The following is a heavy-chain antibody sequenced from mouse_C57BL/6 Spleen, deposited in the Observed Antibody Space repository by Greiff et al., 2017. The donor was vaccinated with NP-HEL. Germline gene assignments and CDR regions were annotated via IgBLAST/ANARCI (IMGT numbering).Heavy chain of an antibody. D-gene: IGHD4-1*02. V-gene: IGHV7-3*01. CDR3: AGSTGFYAMDY. CDR1: GFTFTDYY. CDR2: IRNKANGYTT. J-gene: IGHJ4*01. Sequence: EVQLVESGGGLVQPGGSLSLSCAASGFTFTDYYMSWVRQPPGKALEWLGFIRNKANGYTTEYSASVKGRFTISRDNSQSILYLQMNALRAEDSATYYCAGSTGFYAMDYWGQGTSVTVSS.